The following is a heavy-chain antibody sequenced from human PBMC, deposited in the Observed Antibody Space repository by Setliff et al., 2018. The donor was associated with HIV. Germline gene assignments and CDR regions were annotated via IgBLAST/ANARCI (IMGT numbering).Heavy chain of an antibody. V-gene: IGHV3-9*01. Sequence: SLRLSCVASGFTLDDYAMHWVRQGPGKGLEWVSGISWNSGSIGYADSVKGRFTISRDNAKNSLYLQMNSLRAEDTALYYCAKGYYYYMDVWGKGTTVTVSS. CDR2: ISWNSGSI. CDR1: GFTLDDYA. J-gene: IGHJ6*03. CDR3: AKGYYYYMDV.